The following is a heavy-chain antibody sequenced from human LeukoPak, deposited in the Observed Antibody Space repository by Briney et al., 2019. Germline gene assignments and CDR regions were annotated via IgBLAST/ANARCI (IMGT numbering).Heavy chain of an antibody. CDR1: GGSISGYY. CDR3: ARHLVAVPGFDH. Sequence: SETLSLTCTVSGGSISGYYWSWIRQPAGKGLEWIGHIYTSGSTNYNPSLKSRVTMSVDTSKNQFSLKLSSVTAADTAVYYCARHLVAVPGFDHWGQGTLVTVSS. J-gene: IGHJ4*02. CDR2: IYTSGST. V-gene: IGHV4-4*07. D-gene: IGHD6-19*01.